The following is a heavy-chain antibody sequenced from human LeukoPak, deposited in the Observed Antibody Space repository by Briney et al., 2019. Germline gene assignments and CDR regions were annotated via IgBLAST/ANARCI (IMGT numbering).Heavy chain of an antibody. CDR3: AKDPRTSKQLVPLFDY. CDR1: GFTFSSYA. J-gene: IGHJ4*02. V-gene: IGHV3-23*01. CDR2: ISGSGGST. D-gene: IGHD6-13*01. Sequence: GGSPRLSCAASGFTFSSYAMSWVRQAPGKGLECVSAISGSGGSTYYADSVKGRFTISRDNSKNTLYLQMNSLRAEDTAVYYCAKDPRTSKQLVPLFDYWGQGTLVTVSS.